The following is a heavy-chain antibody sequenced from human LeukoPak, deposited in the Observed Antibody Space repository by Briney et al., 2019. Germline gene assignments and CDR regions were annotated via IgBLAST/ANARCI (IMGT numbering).Heavy chain of an antibody. CDR1: GFTVSSNY. V-gene: IGHV3-53*05. CDR3: ARGARRGDDYGGFFDY. CDR2: IYSGGST. Sequence: GGSLRLSCAASGFTVSSNYMSWVRQAPRKGLEWVSVIYSGGSTYYADSVKGRFTISRDNSKNTLYLHMNSLRAEDTAVYYCARGARRGDDYGGFFDYWGQGTLVTVSS. J-gene: IGHJ4*02. D-gene: IGHD4-23*01.